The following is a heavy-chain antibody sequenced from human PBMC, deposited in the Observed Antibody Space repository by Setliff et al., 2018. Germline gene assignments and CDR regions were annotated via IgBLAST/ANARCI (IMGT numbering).Heavy chain of an antibody. J-gene: IGHJ4*02. CDR2: IYYSGTT. D-gene: IGHD1-1*01. CDR1: GDSISSSGYY. CDR3: ATTGTYRYFDY. V-gene: IGHV4-39*01. Sequence: PSETLSLTCTVSGDSISSSGYYWAWIRQPPGKGLEWIGNIYYSGTTYSNPSLKSRVTMSVDTSKNQFSLRLNSVTASDTAVCYCATTGTYRYFDYWGQGTLVTVSS.